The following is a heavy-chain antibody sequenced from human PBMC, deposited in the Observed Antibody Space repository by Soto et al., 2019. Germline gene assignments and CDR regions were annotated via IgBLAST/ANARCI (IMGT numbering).Heavy chain of an antibody. CDR3: ARYEWGEYYAAWGSFPPWYFYL. J-gene: IGHJ2*01. CDR2: IYYSGSN. CDR1: GGSITDGDYY. Sequence: QVQLQESGPGVVKPSQTLSLTCTFSGGSITDGDYYWSWLRQPPGKSLECIGHIYYSGSNYYNPSRPTRFSSSRATSKSAFALQLTSVTAADAAIYCCARYEWGEYYAAWGSFPPWYFYLVSRGTLVIVSS. V-gene: IGHV4-30-4*01. D-gene: IGHD3-16*01.